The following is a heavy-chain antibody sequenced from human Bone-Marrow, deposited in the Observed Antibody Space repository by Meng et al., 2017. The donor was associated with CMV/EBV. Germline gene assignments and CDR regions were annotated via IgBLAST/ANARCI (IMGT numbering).Heavy chain of an antibody. CDR3: ARTIRLAVSSTKYYFDY. V-gene: IGHV1-2*02. CDR2: INPNSGGT. J-gene: IGHJ4*02. D-gene: IGHD6-19*01. Sequence: ASVKVSCKASGYTFTGYYMHWVRLAPGQGLEWMGWINPNSGGTKYAQKFQGRVTMTRDTSISTAYMEPRRLRCDDTPVYFCARTIRLAVSSTKYYFDYWGQGTLVTVSS. CDR1: GYTFTGYY.